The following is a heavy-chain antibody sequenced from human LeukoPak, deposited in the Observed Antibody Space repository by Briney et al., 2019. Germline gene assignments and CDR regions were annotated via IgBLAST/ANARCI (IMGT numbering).Heavy chain of an antibody. CDR1: GFTFTSSA. J-gene: IGHJ5*02. Sequence: ASVKVSCKASGFTFTSSAMQWVRQARGQRLEWIGWIVVGSGNTNYAQKFQERVTITRDMSTSTVYMELSSLRSEDTAVYYCAAAPTYSGYKFDPWGQGTLVTVSS. V-gene: IGHV1-58*02. CDR2: IVVGSGNT. CDR3: AAAPTYSGYKFDP. D-gene: IGHD5-12*01.